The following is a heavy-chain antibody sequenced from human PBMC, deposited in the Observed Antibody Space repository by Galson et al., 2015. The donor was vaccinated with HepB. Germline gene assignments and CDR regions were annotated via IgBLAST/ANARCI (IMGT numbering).Heavy chain of an antibody. CDR1: GDSVSSNRAA. D-gene: IGHD5-24*01. J-gene: IGHJ3*02. V-gene: IGHV6-1*01. Sequence: CAISGDSVSSNRAAWNWIRQSPSRGLEWLGRTLYRSKWSIDYAASVRSRIIINPDTSNNQVSPQLNSVTPEDTAVYYCARVGPGRDGYNYGALDIWAQGTMVTVSS. CDR2: TLYRSKWSI. CDR3: ARVGPGRDGYNYGALDI.